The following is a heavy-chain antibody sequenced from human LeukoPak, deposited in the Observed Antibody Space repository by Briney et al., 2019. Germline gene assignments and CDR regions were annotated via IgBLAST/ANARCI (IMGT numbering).Heavy chain of an antibody. V-gene: IGHV3-30*18. CDR2: ISYAGSNK. Sequence: PGGSLRLSCAASGFTFSNCDMHWVRQAPGKGLEWVAVISYAGSNKYYADSVKGRFTISRDDSNNTLYVQMNSLRAEDTAVYYCAKTTGGWPRFFDHWGQGTLVAVSS. D-gene: IGHD6-19*01. CDR1: GFTFSNCD. J-gene: IGHJ4*02. CDR3: AKTTGGWPRFFDH.